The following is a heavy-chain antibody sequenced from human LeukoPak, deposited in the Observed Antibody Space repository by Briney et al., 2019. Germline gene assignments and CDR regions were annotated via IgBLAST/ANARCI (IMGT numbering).Heavy chain of an antibody. CDR3: TRHKSTAYYYYYYMDV. CDR2: IRSKAKSYAT. Sequence: PGGSLRLSCAASGFTFSGSAMHWVRQASGKGLEWVGRIRSKAKSYATAYAASVKGRFTISRDDSKNTAYLQMNSLETEDTAVYYCTRHKSTAYYYYYYMDVWGKGTTVTVSS. J-gene: IGHJ6*03. V-gene: IGHV3-73*01. D-gene: IGHD5/OR15-5a*01. CDR1: GFTFSGSA.